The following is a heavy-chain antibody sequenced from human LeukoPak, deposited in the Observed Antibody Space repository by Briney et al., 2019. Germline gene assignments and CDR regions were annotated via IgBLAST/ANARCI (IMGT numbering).Heavy chain of an antibody. D-gene: IGHD3-22*01. CDR3: ASDLYDSSGYNQY. J-gene: IGHJ4*02. CDR2: ISSSSSDI. V-gene: IGHV3-21*01. Sequence: PGGSLRLSCAASGFTFSSYSMNWVRQAPEKGLEWVSFISSSSSDIYYADSVKGRFTISRDNAKNSLYLQMNSLRAEDMAVYYCASDLYDSSGYNQYWGQGTLVTVSS. CDR1: GFTFSSYS.